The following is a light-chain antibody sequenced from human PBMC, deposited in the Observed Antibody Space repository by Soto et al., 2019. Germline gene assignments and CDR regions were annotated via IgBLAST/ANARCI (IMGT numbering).Light chain of an antibody. V-gene: IGKV1-9*01. CDR2: AAS. CDR3: QQLHSYPFT. Sequence: QLTQSPSSLSASVGDRVAISCRASQGISSYLAWYQQKPGKAPKLLIYAASTLEIGVPSRFSGSGSGTDFTLTISSLQPEDYATYYCQQLHSYPFTFGPGAKVDIK. J-gene: IGKJ3*01. CDR1: QGISSY.